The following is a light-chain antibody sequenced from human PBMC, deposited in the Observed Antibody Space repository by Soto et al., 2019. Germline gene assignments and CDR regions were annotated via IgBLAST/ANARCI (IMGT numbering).Light chain of an antibody. J-gene: IGKJ4*01. Sequence: EVVLTQSPATLSLSLGERATLSCRASQSVSSHLAWYQHKPGQAPRLLIYAASNKATGIPARFSGSVSGTDFTLTISSLEAEDFAVYYCQQRYNWLSFGGGTKLEIK. CDR3: QQRYNWLS. CDR1: QSVSSH. V-gene: IGKV3-11*01. CDR2: AAS.